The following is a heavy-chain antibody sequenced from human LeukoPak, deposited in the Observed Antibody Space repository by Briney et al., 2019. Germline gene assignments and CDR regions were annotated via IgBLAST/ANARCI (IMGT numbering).Heavy chain of an antibody. CDR3: ARGRIQLWSILYYFDY. Sequence: SETLSLTCTVSGYSISTGYYWDWIRQPPGKGLEWIGTFYHGGSTYYNPSLKSRVTISVDTSKNQFSLNLTSVTAADTAVYYCARGRIQLWSILYYFDYWGQGTLVTVSS. CDR2: FYHGGST. J-gene: IGHJ4*02. D-gene: IGHD5-18*01. V-gene: IGHV4-38-2*02. CDR1: GYSISTGYY.